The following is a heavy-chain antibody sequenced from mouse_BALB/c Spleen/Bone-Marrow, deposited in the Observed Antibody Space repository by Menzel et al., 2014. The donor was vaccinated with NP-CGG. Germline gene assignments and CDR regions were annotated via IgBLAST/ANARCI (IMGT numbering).Heavy chain of an antibody. V-gene: IGHV6-6*02. CDR1: GFTFSKYW. CDR3: STEFAY. Sequence: EVQLVESGGGLVQPGGSIKLSCVASGFTFSKYWMNWVRQFPGKGLEWVAEIRLKSNNYATHYAESVKVRFTISRDDSKSSVYLQTNDLRAEDTGIYYCSTEFAYWGQGTLVTVSA. J-gene: IGHJ3*01. CDR2: IRLKSNNYAT.